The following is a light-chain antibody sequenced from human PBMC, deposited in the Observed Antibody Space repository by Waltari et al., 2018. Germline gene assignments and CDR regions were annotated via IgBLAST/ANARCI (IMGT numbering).Light chain of an antibody. CDR2: GAS. V-gene: IGKV1-39*01. J-gene: IGKJ3*01. Sequence: DIQMTQSPSSLSASVGDRVTITCRASQSISSYLNWYQQKLGKAPKLLIYGASSLRGGAPSRFSGSRAGTDVTLTISSLQPEDFASYYCQQTYSSPLTFGPGTKLDIK. CDR3: QQTYSSPLT. CDR1: QSISSY.